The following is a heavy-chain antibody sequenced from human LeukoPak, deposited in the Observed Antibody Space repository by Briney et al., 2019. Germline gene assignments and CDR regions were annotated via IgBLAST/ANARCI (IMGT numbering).Heavy chain of an antibody. D-gene: IGHD3-10*01. CDR2: IWHDGTNG. CDR3: AHLSITMVRGARGRLVDY. V-gene: IGHV3-33*01. J-gene: IGHJ4*02. Sequence: GGSLRLSCAASGFIFSSYGMHWVRQAPGKGLEWVAVIWHDGTNGNYADSVKGRFTISRDNPKNTLYLQMNSLRAEDTAVYYCAHLSITMVRGARGRLVDYWGQGTLVTVSS. CDR1: GFIFSSYG.